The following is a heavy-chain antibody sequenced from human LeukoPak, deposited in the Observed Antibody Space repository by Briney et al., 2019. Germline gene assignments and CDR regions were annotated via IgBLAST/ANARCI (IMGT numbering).Heavy chain of an antibody. CDR2: ISAYNGNT. D-gene: IGHD4/OR15-4a*01. Sequence: GASVTVSCTASGYTFTSYGISWVRQAPGQGLEWMGWISAYNGNTNYAQKLQGRVTMTTDTSTSTAYMELRSLRSDDTAVYYCASGTMVPTPTDYWGQGTLVTVSS. J-gene: IGHJ4*02. CDR3: ASGTMVPTPTDY. CDR1: GYTFTSYG. V-gene: IGHV1-18*01.